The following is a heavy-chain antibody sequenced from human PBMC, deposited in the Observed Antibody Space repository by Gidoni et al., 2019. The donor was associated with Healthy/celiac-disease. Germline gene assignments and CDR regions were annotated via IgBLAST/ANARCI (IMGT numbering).Heavy chain of an antibody. CDR3: ARDLFPKPLRDSLNYGMDV. V-gene: IGHV3-30-3*01. J-gene: IGHJ6*02. Sequence: QVQLVESGGGVVQPGRSLRLFCAASGFTFSRYAMHWVRQAPGKGLEWVAVISYDGSNKYYADSVKGRFTISRDNSKNTLYLQMNSLRAEDTTVYYCARDLFPKPLRDSLNYGMDVWGQGTTVTVSS. D-gene: IGHD3-9*01. CDR1: GFTFSRYA. CDR2: ISYDGSNK.